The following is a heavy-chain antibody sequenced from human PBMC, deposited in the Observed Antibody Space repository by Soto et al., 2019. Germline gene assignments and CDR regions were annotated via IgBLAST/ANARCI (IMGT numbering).Heavy chain of an antibody. CDR3: TSLYYGH. V-gene: IGHV3-15*07. J-gene: IGHJ4*02. Sequence: GSLRLSGAASDFTFTNAWMSWVRQAPGKGLEWVGRIKSKTAGGTTDYAAPVQGRFTISRDESRNTLYLQMNSLKTEDTAVYYCTSLYYGHWGQGTLVTVSS. CDR2: IKSKTAGGTT. D-gene: IGHD4-17*01. CDR1: DFTFTNAW.